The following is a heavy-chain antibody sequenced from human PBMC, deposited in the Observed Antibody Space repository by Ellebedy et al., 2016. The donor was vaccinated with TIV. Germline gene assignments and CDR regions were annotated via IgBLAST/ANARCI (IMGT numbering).Heavy chain of an antibody. D-gene: IGHD4-17*01. CDR3: AKGGYGDPNYPEYFQH. J-gene: IGHJ1*01. CDR1: GFTFSSYA. Sequence: GESLKISCAASGFTFSSYAMSWVRQAPGKGLEWVSAISGSGGSTYYADSVKGRFTISRDNSKNTLYLQMNSLRAEDTAVYYCAKGGYGDPNYPEYFQHWGQGTLVTVSS. V-gene: IGHV3-23*01. CDR2: ISGSGGST.